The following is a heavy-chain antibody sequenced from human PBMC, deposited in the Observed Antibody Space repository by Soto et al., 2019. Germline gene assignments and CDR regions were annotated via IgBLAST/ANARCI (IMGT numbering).Heavy chain of an antibody. V-gene: IGHV1-24*01. J-gene: IGHJ4*02. CDR3: ATAPDILTGYIYYFDY. CDR1: GYTLTELS. CDR2: FDPEDGET. D-gene: IGHD3-9*01. Sequence: ASVKVSCKVSGYTLTELSMHWVRQAPGKGLEWMGGFDPEDGETIYAQKFQGRVTMTEDTSTDTAYMELSSLRSEDTAVYYCATAPDILTGYIYYFDYWGQGTLVTVSS.